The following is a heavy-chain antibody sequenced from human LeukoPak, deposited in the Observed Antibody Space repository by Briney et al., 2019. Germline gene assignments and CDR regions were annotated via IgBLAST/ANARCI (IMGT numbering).Heavy chain of an antibody. D-gene: IGHD3-16*02. J-gene: IGHJ4*02. Sequence: PGGSLRLSCAASGFTFSSYAMSWVRQAPGKRLEWVSAISGSGGSTYYADSVKGRFTISRDNSKNTLYLQMNSLRAEDTAVYYCAKVTGAYDYVWGSYRLLNFDYWGQGTLVTVSS. V-gene: IGHV3-23*01. CDR3: AKVTGAYDYVWGSYRLLNFDY. CDR1: GFTFSSYA. CDR2: ISGSGGST.